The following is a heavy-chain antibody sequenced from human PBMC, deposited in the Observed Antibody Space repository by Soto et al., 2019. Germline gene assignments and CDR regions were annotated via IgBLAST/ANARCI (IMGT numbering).Heavy chain of an antibody. V-gene: IGHV1-69*08. CDR3: ARDRGTKGSDY. D-gene: IGHD3-16*01. J-gene: IGHJ4*02. CDR2: IIPILGIA. Sequence: QVQLVQSGAEVKKPGSSVKVSCKASGGTFSSYTISWVRQAPGQGLEWMGRIIPILGIANYAQKFQGRVTSTADKSTSTAYMELSSLRSEDTAVYYCARDRGTKGSDYWGQGTLVTVSS. CDR1: GGTFSSYT.